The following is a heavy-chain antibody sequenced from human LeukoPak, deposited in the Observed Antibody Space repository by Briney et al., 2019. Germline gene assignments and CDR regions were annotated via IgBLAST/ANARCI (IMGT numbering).Heavy chain of an antibody. CDR3: ARGPPTDIVVVVAATPAPFDY. CDR1: GFTFSSYS. CDR2: ISSSSSYI. D-gene: IGHD2-15*01. V-gene: IGHV3-21*01. J-gene: IGHJ4*02. Sequence: PGGSLRLSCAASGFTFSSYSMNWVRQAPGKGLEWVSSISSSSSYIYYADSVKGRFTISRDNAKNSLYLQMNSLRAEDTAVYYRARGPPTDIVVVVAATPAPFDYWGQGTLVTVSS.